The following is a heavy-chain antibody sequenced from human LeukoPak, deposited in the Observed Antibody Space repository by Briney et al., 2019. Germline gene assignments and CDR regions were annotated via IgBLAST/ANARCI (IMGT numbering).Heavy chain of an antibody. CDR3: ARGPGGGSGTPHGYYYMDV. CDR1: GGSFSGYY. CDR2: INHGGST. V-gene: IGHV4-34*01. J-gene: IGHJ6*03. D-gene: IGHD3-10*01. Sequence: PSETLSLTCAVYGGSFSGYYWSWIRQPPGKGLEWIGEINHGGSTNYNPSLKSRVTISVDTSKNQFSLKLSSVTAADTAVYYCARGPGGGSGTPHGYYYMDVWGKGTTVTVSS.